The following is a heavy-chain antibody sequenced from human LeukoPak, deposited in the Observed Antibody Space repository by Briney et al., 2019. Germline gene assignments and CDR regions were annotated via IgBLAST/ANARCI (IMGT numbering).Heavy chain of an antibody. CDR1: GYTFTSYY. CDR3: ARGYYYDSSGYYYGTGGYYFDY. V-gene: IGHV1-46*01. CDR2: INPSGGST. Sequence: EASVKVSCKASGYTFTSYYMHWVRQAPGQGLEWMGIINPSGGSTSYAQKFQGRVTMTRDMSTSTVYMELSSLRSEDTAVYYCARGYYYDSSGYYYGTGGYYFDYWGQGTLVTVSS. J-gene: IGHJ4*02. D-gene: IGHD3-22*01.